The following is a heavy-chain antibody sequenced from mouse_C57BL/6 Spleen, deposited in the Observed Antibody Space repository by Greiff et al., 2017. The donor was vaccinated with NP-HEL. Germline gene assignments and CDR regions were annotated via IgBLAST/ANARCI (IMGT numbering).Heavy chain of an antibody. V-gene: IGHV1-52*01. CDR2: IDPSDSET. D-gene: IGHD2-4*01. CDR3: ARTLYDYEGAWFAY. J-gene: IGHJ3*01. Sequence: QVQLQQPGAELVRPGSSVKLSCKASGYTFTSYWMHWVKQRPIQGLEWIGNIDPSDSETHYNQKFKDKATLTVDKSSSTAYMQLSSLTSDDSAVYYCARTLYDYEGAWFAYWGQGTLVTVSA. CDR1: GYTFTSYW.